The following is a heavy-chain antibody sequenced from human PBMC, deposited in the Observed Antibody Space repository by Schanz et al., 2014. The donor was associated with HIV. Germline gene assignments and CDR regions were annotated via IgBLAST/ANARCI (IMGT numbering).Heavy chain of an antibody. V-gene: IGHV3-23*01. CDR2: ISGSSIT. J-gene: IGHJ2*01. D-gene: IGHD2-15*01. CDR1: GFTFSSYA. CDR3: ALSRPSGYGGSWYFDL. Sequence: EVQLLESGGGLIQPGGSLRLSCAVSGFTFSSYAMSWVRQAPGKGLEWVSAISGSSITYSADSVKGRFTISRDNYKNTLYLQMNSLRAEDTAVYYCALSRPSGYGGSWYFDLWGRGTLVAVSS.